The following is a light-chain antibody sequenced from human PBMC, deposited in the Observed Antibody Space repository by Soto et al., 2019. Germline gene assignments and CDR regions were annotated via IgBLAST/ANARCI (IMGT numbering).Light chain of an antibody. V-gene: IGKV3-20*01. Sequence: ESLLTQSPGTLSLSPGERATLSCRASQTVNSRHLNWYQHKPGQAPRLLIYGASIRAAGIPDRFSGSRSGADFSHTITRLETEDAAVYYCQQFDGSRPAFTFGQGTKLEI. J-gene: IGKJ2*01. CDR3: QQFDGSRPAFT. CDR2: GAS. CDR1: QTVNSRH.